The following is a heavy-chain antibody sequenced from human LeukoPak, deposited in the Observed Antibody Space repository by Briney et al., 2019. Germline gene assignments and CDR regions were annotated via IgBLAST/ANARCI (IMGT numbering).Heavy chain of an antibody. J-gene: IGHJ3*02. CDR2: IYYSGST. Sequence: PSETLSLTCAVYGGSFSGYYWSWIRQPPGKGLEWIGYIYYSGSTYYNPSLKGRVTISVDTSKNQFSLKLSSVTAADTAVYYCARDRYYYDSSGYYYVRSSDAFDIWGQGTMVTVSS. D-gene: IGHD3-22*01. V-gene: IGHV4-30-4*08. CDR3: ARDRYYYDSSGYYYVRSSDAFDI. CDR1: GGSFSGYY.